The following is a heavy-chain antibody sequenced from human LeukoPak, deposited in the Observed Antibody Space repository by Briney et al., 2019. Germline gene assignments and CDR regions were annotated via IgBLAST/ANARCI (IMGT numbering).Heavy chain of an antibody. Sequence: GESLKISCKGSGYXFTTYWICWVRQMPGKGLEWMGIIYPGDSDPRYSPSFQGQVTISADTSISTAYLQWSSLKASDSAMYYCVRHGLGSSWFGFDYWGQGTLVTVSS. CDR3: VRHGLGSSWFGFDY. V-gene: IGHV5-51*01. D-gene: IGHD6-13*01. CDR2: IYPGDSDP. J-gene: IGHJ4*02. CDR1: GYXFTTYW.